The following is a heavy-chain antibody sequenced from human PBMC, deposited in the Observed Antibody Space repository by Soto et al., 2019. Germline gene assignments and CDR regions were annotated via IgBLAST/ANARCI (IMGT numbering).Heavy chain of an antibody. V-gene: IGHV1-2*02. CDR1: GYTFTGYY. CDR2: INPNSGGT. CDR3: ATDLSIAAALQLGPPDTENQH. J-gene: IGHJ1*01. Sequence: ASVKVSCKASGYTFTGYYMHWVRQAPGKGLEWMGWINPNSGGTNYAKKFQGRVTMTRDTSISTAYMVLSRLRSEDTAVYSCATDLSIAAALQLGPPDTENQHWGQGTLVTVSS. D-gene: IGHD6-13*01.